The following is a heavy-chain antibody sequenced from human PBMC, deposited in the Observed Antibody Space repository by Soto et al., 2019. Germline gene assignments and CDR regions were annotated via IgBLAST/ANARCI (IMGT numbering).Heavy chain of an antibody. CDR1: GYSISSSNW. Sequence: QVQLQESGPGLVKPSDTLSLTCAVSGYSISSSNWWGWIRQPPGKGLEWIGYIYYSGSTYYNPSLKSRVTMSVDTSQNQFSLKLSSVTAVDTAVYYCARKGGYCSGGSCYDDAFDIWGQGTMVTVSS. J-gene: IGHJ3*02. CDR2: IYYSGST. D-gene: IGHD2-15*01. CDR3: ARKGGYCSGGSCYDDAFDI. V-gene: IGHV4-28*01.